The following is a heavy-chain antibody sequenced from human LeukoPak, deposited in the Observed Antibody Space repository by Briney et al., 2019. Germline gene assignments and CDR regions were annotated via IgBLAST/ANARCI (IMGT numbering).Heavy chain of an antibody. CDR1: GFTFSSYG. D-gene: IGHD3-10*02. V-gene: IGHV3-30*18. CDR3: AKQMFRGFYHYGMDV. CDR2: ISYDGSNK. J-gene: IGHJ6*02. Sequence: QSGRSLRLSCAASGFTFSSYGMHWVRQAPGKGLEWVAVISYDGSNKYYADSVKGRFTISRDNSKNTLYLQMNSLRAEDTAVYYCAKQMFRGFYHYGMDVWGQGTTVTVSS.